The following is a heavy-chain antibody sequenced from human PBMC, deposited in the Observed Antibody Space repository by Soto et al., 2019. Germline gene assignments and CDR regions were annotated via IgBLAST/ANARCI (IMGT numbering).Heavy chain of an antibody. CDR3: ARRQFGATTRYYYYYDGMDV. D-gene: IGHD3-10*01. CDR1: GGSISSSSYY. J-gene: IGHJ6*02. Sequence: SETLSLTCTVSGGSISSSSYYWGWIRQPPGKGLEWIGSIYYSGSTYYNPSLKSRVTISVDTSKNQFSLKLSSVTAADTAVYYRARRQFGATTRYYYYYDGMDVWGQGTTVTVS. V-gene: IGHV4-39*01. CDR2: IYYSGST.